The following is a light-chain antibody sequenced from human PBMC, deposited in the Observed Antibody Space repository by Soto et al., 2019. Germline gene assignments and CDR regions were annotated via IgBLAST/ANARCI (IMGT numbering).Light chain of an antibody. CDR1: QSVSSN. CDR2: DAS. CDR3: QQRSNQIT. V-gene: IGKV3-11*01. J-gene: IGKJ5*01. Sequence: EIVVTQSPAALSVSPGERAALSCGASQSVSSNLAWYQQQPGPAPRLLIYDASNRATGTPASFSGSGSGTDFTLTISRLEPEDFAVYYCQQRSNQITFGQGTRLEI.